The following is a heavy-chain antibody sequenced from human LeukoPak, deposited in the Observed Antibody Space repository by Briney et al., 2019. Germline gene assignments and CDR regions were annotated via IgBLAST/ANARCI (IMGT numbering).Heavy chain of an antibody. V-gene: IGHV1-46*01. CDR1: GYTFTSYY. Sequence: GASVTVSCKASGYTFTSYYMHWVRQAPGQGLEWMGIINPSGGSTSYTQKFQGRVTMTRDTSTSTVYMELSSLRSEDTAVYYCARHYSSRQNFDVWGQGTMVTVSS. D-gene: IGHD6-13*01. CDR2: INPSGGST. CDR3: ARHYSSRQNFDV. J-gene: IGHJ3*01.